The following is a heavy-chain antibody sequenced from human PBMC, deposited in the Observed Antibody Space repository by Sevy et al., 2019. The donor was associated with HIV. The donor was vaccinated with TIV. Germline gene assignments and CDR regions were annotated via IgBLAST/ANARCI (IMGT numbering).Heavy chain of an antibody. CDR2: ISGSGGST. D-gene: IGHD1-26*01. V-gene: IGHV3-23*01. J-gene: IGHJ4*02. CDR3: AKDMGGIVGATSLFDY. Sequence: GGSLRLSCAASGFTFSSYAMSWVRQAPGKGLEWVSAISGSGGSTYYADSVKGRLTISTDNSKNKLYLQMNSLRAEDTAVYYCAKDMGGIVGATSLFDYWGQGTLVTVSS. CDR1: GFTFSSYA.